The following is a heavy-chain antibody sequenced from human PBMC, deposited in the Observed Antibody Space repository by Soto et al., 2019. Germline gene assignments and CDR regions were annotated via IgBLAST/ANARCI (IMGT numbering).Heavy chain of an antibody. Sequence: QVQLVESGGGGVQSWKCLRLSCAAYGFTFTEYGMHWVRQAPGKGLEWVAVIWHDGSESRYVDSVKGRFTISRDDFKNTVSLEMNSLRAADTAVNYSTRGNPPHVTCLFDLWCQGTLVTVSS. D-gene: IGHD2-21*02. CDR3: TRGNPPHVTCLFDL. J-gene: IGHJ4*02. V-gene: IGHV3-33*01. CDR2: IWHDGSES. CDR1: GFTFTEYG.